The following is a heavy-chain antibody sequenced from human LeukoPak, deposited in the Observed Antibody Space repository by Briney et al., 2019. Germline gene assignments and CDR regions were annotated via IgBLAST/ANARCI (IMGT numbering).Heavy chain of an antibody. CDR3: ARGLSRTSVTAQR. CDR1: GGTFSSYA. Sequence: ASVKVSCKASGGTFSSYAISWVRQAPGQGLEWMGGIIPIFGTANYAQKFQGRVTITTDESTSTAYMELSSLRSEDTAVYYCARGLSRTSVTAQRWGQGTLVTVSS. CDR2: IIPIFGTA. J-gene: IGHJ4*02. V-gene: IGHV1-69*05. D-gene: IGHD4-17*01.